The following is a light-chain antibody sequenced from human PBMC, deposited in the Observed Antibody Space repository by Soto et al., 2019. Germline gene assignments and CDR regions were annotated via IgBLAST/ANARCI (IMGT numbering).Light chain of an antibody. J-gene: IGKJ1*01. V-gene: IGKV3-20*01. CDR3: QLYGSSQWT. CDR1: QSVSSNY. CDR2: GAS. Sequence: EIVMTQSPATLSLSPGERATLSCRASQSVSSNYLAWYQQKPGQAPRLLIYGASSRATGIPDRFSGSGSGTDFTLTISRLEPEDFAVYYCQLYGSSQWTFGQGTKVDIK.